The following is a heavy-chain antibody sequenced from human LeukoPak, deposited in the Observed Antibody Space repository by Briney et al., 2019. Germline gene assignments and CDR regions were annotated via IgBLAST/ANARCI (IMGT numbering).Heavy chain of an antibody. CDR1: GGSISGYY. Sequence: SETLSLTCTVSGGSISGYYWSWIRQPPGKGLEWIGYIYHRGSATYNPSLKSRVAISLDTSKNQFSLKLSSVTAADTAVYYCARGGTYYTSGSYLGYWGQGTLVTVSS. J-gene: IGHJ4*02. CDR3: ARGGTYYTSGSYLGY. CDR2: IYHRGSA. V-gene: IGHV4-59*01. D-gene: IGHD3-10*01.